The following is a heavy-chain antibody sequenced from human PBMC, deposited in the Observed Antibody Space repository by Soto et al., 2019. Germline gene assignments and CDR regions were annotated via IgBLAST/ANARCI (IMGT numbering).Heavy chain of an antibody. Sequence: QVQLQESGPGLVKPSQTLSLTCTVSGGSISSGGYYWSWIRQHPGKGLEWIGYIYYSGSTYYDPSLKSRVTISVDTYKNQFSLKMSSVTAADTAVYYCARVPPAQSAFDLWGRGTLVTVSS. CDR1: GGSISSGGYY. CDR2: IYYSGST. V-gene: IGHV4-31*03. J-gene: IGHJ2*01. CDR3: ARVPPAQSAFDL.